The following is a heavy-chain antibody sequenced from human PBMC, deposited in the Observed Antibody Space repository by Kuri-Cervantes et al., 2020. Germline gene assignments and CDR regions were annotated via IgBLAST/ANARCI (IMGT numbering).Heavy chain of an antibody. CDR2: ISYDGSNK. Sequence: LSLTCAASGFTFSSYAMHWVRQAPGKGLEWVAVISYDGSNKYYADSVKGRFTISRDNSKNTLYLQMNSLRAEDTALYYCAKDGGSFPWYFDLWGRGTLVTVSS. CDR3: AKDGGSFPWYFDL. CDR1: GFTFSSYA. D-gene: IGHD2-15*01. J-gene: IGHJ2*01. V-gene: IGHV3-30-3*01.